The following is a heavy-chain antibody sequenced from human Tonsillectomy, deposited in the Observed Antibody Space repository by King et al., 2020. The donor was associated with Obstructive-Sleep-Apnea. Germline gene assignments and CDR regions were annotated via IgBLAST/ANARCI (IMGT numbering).Heavy chain of an antibody. CDR1: GGSISSGDYY. Sequence: QLQESGPGLVKPSQTLSLTCIVSGGSISSGDYYWSWIRQPPGKGLEWIGYIYYRGSTYYNPSLKSRVTISVDTSKNQFSLKLSSVTAADTAVYYCVRPSGGSPWYFDYWGQGTLVTVSS. J-gene: IGHJ4*02. CDR3: VRPSGGSPWYFDY. V-gene: IGHV4-30-4*01. D-gene: IGHD2-15*01. CDR2: IYYRGST.